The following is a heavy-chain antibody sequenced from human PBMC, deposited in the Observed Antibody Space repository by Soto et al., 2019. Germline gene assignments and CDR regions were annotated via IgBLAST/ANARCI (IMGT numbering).Heavy chain of an antibody. V-gene: IGHV1-69*13. CDR2: ITPIIGTP. D-gene: IGHD3-10*01. Sequence: SVKVSCKASGGTFRNHVFNWVRQAPGQGLEWMGGITPIIGTPNYAQKFQGRVTITADASTNTVYLEVSSLRSQDTAVYYCARDLEFRDGNISHLDYWGQGTLVTVSS. J-gene: IGHJ4*02. CDR3: ARDLEFRDGNISHLDY. CDR1: GGTFRNHV.